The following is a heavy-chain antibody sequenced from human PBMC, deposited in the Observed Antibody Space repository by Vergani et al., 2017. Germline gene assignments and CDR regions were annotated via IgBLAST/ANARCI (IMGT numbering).Heavy chain of an antibody. J-gene: IGHJ5*02. D-gene: IGHD6-19*01. V-gene: IGHV4-61*08. CDR1: GAYVGSGGYY. CDR3: ARGAAYKGVIRSSGWWDYNWFDP. Sequence: QVQLQESGPGLVKPSQNLSLTCSVSGAYVGSGGYYWSWIRQPPGKGLEWIGEINHSGSTNYNPSLKSRVTISVDTSKNQFSLKLSSVTAADTAVYYCARGAAYKGVIRSSGWWDYNWFDPWGQGTLVTVSS. CDR2: INHSGST.